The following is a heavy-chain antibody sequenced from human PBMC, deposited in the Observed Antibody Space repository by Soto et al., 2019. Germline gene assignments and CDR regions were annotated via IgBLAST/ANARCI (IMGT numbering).Heavy chain of an antibody. D-gene: IGHD1-26*01. Sequence: SETLSLTCTVSGGSISSSSYYWGWIRQPPGKGLEWIGSIYYSGSTYYNPSLKSRVTISVDTSKNQFSLKLSSVTAADTAVYYCAANSGSYLWLKTLYGMDVWGQGTTVTVS. CDR2: IYYSGST. CDR3: AANSGSYLWLKTLYGMDV. CDR1: GGSISSSSYY. J-gene: IGHJ6*02. V-gene: IGHV4-39*01.